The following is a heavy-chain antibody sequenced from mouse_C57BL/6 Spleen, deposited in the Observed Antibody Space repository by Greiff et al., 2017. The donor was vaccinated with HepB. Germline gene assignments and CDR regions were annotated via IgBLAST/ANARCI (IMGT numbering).Heavy chain of an antibody. J-gene: IGHJ2*01. D-gene: IGHD1-3*01. Sequence: EVKVVESGGGLVKPGGSLKLSCAASGFTFSSYTMSWVRQTPEKRLEWVATISGGGGNTYYPDSVKGRFTISRDNAKNTLYLQMSSLRSEDTALYYCARRRGGISPFDYWGQGTTLTVSS. V-gene: IGHV5-9*01. CDR1: GFTFSSYT. CDR2: ISGGGGNT. CDR3: ARRRGGISPFDY.